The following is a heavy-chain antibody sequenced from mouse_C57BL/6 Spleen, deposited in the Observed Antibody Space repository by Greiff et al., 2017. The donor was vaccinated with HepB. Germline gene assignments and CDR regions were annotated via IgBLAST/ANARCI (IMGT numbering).Heavy chain of an antibody. J-gene: IGHJ1*03. V-gene: IGHV1-82*01. Sequence: QVHVKQSGPELVKPGASVKISCKASGYAFSSSWMNWVKQRPGKGLEWIGRIYPGDGDTNYNGKFKGKATLTADKSSSTAYMQLSSLTSEDSAVYFCATYYGSSYGYFDVWGTGTTVTVSS. CDR2: IYPGDGDT. D-gene: IGHD1-1*01. CDR3: ATYYGSSYGYFDV. CDR1: GYAFSSSW.